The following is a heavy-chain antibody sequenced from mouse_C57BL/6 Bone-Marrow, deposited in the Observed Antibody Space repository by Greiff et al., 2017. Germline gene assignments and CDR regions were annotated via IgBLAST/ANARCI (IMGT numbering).Heavy chain of an antibody. CDR3: ARDEIYYAMDY. CDR2: SRNKANDYTT. Sequence: EVKLVESGGGLVQSGRSLRLSCATSGFTFSDFYMEWVRQAPGKGLEWIAASRNKANDYTTEYSASVKGRFIVSRDTSQSILYLQMNALRAEDTSMYYCARDEIYYAMDYWGQGTSVTVSS. V-gene: IGHV7-1*01. J-gene: IGHJ4*01. CDR1: GFTFSDFY.